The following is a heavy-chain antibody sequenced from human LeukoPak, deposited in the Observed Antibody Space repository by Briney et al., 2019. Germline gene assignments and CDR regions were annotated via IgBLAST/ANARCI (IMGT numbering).Heavy chain of an antibody. J-gene: IGHJ4*02. CDR3: AKEGIAVAGEGYFDY. V-gene: IGHV3-30*18. Sequence: GGSLRLSRAASGFTFSSYGMHWVRQAPGKGLEWVAVISYDGSNKYYADSVKGRFTISRDNSKNTLYLQMNSLRAEDTAVYYCAKEGIAVAGEGYFDYWGQGTLVTVSS. CDR1: GFTFSSYG. D-gene: IGHD6-19*01. CDR2: ISYDGSNK.